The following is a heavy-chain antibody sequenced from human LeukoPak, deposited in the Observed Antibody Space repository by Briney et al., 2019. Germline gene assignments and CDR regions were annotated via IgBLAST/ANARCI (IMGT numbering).Heavy chain of an antibody. CDR3: ASNVPAAAGDAFDI. D-gene: IGHD2-2*01. Sequence: GSSVKVCCKASGGTFSSYAISWVRQAPGQGLEWMGVILPIFGTASYAQKFQGRVTITTDESTSTAYMELSSLRSEDTAVYYCASNVPAAAGDAFDIWGQGTMVTVSS. J-gene: IGHJ3*02. CDR1: GGTFSSYA. CDR2: ILPIFGTA. V-gene: IGHV1-69*05.